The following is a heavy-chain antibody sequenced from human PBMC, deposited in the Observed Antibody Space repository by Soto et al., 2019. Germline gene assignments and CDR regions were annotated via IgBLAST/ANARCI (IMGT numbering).Heavy chain of an antibody. Sequence: EVQLVQSGAEVKKPGESLKISCKGSGYSFTSYWIGWVRQMPGKGLEWMGIIYPGDSDTRYSPSFQGQVTISADKSISTAYLQWSSLKASDTAMYYCARRKHDYSNYAPPTDAFDIWGQGTMVTVSS. V-gene: IGHV5-51*03. J-gene: IGHJ3*02. D-gene: IGHD4-4*01. CDR2: IYPGDSDT. CDR3: ARRKHDYSNYAPPTDAFDI. CDR1: GYSFTSYW.